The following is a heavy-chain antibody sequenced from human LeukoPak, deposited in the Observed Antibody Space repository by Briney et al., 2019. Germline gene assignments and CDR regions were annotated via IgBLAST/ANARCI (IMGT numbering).Heavy chain of an antibody. CDR3: ARASDPWLQLT. CDR1: GFTFRNYW. J-gene: IGHJ5*02. V-gene: IGHV3-7*05. D-gene: IGHD5-24*01. CDR2: IKGDGSEK. Sequence: PGGSLRLSCAASGFTFRNYWMIWVRQAPGKGLEWLGYIKGDGSEKRYADSVRGRFTISRDNAQTSLYLQMNSLRAEDTAVYYCARASDPWLQLTWGQGTLVTVSS.